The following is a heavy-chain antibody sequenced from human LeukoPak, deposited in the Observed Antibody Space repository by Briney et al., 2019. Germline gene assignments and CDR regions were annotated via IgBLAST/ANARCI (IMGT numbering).Heavy chain of an antibody. J-gene: IGHJ4*02. CDR2: ISYDGINK. D-gene: IGHD3-9*01. CDR3: AERYYDILTGGREGFDY. CDR1: GSTFSSYA. Sequence: GGSLRLSCAASGSTFSSYAMHWVRQAPGKGLEWVAVISYDGINKYYADSVKGPFTISRDNSQNTLSLQMNSLRAEDTALYYCAERYYDILTGGREGFDYWGQGTLVTVSS. V-gene: IGHV3-30*04.